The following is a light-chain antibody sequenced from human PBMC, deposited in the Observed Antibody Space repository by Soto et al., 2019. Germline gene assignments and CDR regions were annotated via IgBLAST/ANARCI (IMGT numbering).Light chain of an antibody. CDR1: QSVSSNY. V-gene: IGKV3-20*01. CDR3: QLYGSSPPRYT. J-gene: IGKJ2*01. Sequence: EIVLTQSPGTLYLSPGERATLSCRASQSVSSNYLAWYQQKRGQAPRLLIYAASARATGIPDRFSGSGSGTDFTLTISRLEHEDFAVYFCQLYGSSPPRYTFGQGTKLEIK. CDR2: AAS.